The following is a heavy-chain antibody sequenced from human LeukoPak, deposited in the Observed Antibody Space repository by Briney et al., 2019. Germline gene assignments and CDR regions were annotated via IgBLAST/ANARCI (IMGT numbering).Heavy chain of an antibody. V-gene: IGHV4-59*01. D-gene: IGHD6-13*01. Sequence: SETLSLTCTVSGVSISSYYWSWIRQPPGKGLDWIGYISYSGSTNYNPSLKSRVTISVDTSKNQFSLKLSSVTAADTAVYYCARVGSWYGARRRFDPWGQGTLVTVSS. J-gene: IGHJ5*02. CDR2: ISYSGST. CDR3: ARVGSWYGARRRFDP. CDR1: GVSISSYY.